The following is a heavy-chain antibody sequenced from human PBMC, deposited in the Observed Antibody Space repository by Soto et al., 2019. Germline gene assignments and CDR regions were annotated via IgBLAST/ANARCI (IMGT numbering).Heavy chain of an antibody. J-gene: IGHJ6*02. Sequence: QVQLVESGGGVVQPGRSLRLSCAASEFTFSNYGMHWVRQAPGKGLEWVAVILNDGSNRYHADSVKDRFTISRDNSKNTLYLQINSLRAEDTAVYYCARDDEYSGNGMDVWGLGTTVTVS. CDR1: EFTFSNYG. V-gene: IGHV3-33*01. D-gene: IGHD3-10*01. CDR2: ILNDGSNR. CDR3: ARDDEYSGNGMDV.